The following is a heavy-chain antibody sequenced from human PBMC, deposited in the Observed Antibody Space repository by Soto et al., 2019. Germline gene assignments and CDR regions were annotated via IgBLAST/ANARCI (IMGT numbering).Heavy chain of an antibody. V-gene: IGHV3-30-3*01. CDR1: GFTFSSYA. Sequence: GGSLRLSCAASGFTFSSYAMHWVRQAPGKGLEWVAVISYDGSNKYYADSVKGRFTISRDNSKNTLYLQMNRLRAEDTAVYYCARGDFWSGFPDYWGQGTLVTVSS. CDR3: ARGDFWSGFPDY. J-gene: IGHJ4*02. D-gene: IGHD3-3*01. CDR2: ISYDGSNK.